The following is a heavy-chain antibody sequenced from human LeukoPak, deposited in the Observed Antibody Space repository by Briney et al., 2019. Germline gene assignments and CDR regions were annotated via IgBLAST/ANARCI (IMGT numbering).Heavy chain of an antibody. J-gene: IGHJ4*02. D-gene: IGHD6-6*01. CDR3: ARESSSFLDY. V-gene: IGHV3-7*03. Sequence: GGSLRLSCAASGFTFSSYWMNWARQAPGKGLEWVASINHNGNVNYYVDSVKGRFTISRDNAKNSLYLQMSNLRADDTAVYYCARESSSFLDYWGQGTLVTVSS. CDR2: INHNGNVN. CDR1: GFTFSSYW.